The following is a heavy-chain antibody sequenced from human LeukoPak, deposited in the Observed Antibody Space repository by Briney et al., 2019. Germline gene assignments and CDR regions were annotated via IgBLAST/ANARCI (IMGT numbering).Heavy chain of an antibody. V-gene: IGHV3-74*01. CDR1: GFTFSSYW. D-gene: IGHD2-15*01. CDR2: INSGGSST. CDR3: VTSYCSGGSCYSASGY. Sequence: GGSLRLSCAASGFTFSSYWMHWVHQAPGKGLVWVSRINSGGSSTSYADSVKGRFTISRDNAKNTLYLQMNSLRAEDSAVYYCVTSYCSGGSCYSASGYWGQGTLVTVSS. J-gene: IGHJ4*02.